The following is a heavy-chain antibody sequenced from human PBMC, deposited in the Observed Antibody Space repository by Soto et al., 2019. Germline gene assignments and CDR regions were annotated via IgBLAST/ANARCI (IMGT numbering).Heavy chain of an antibody. CDR2: IYPGDSDT. D-gene: IGHD3-22*01. J-gene: IGHJ4*02. V-gene: IGHV5-51*01. Sequence: PGESLKISCKGSGYSFTSYWIGWVRQMPGKGLEWMGIIYPGDSDTRYSPSFQGQVTISADKSISTAYLQWSSLKASDTAMYYCATMTEYYYDSSGFLFDYWGQGTLVTVSS. CDR3: ATMTEYYYDSSGFLFDY. CDR1: GYSFTSYW.